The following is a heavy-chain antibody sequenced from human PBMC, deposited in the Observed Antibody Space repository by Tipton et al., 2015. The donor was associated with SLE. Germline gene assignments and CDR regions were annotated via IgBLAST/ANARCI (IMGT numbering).Heavy chain of an antibody. CDR1: GFTFSSYV. J-gene: IGHJ4*02. V-gene: IGHV3-23*03. D-gene: IGHD3-16*01. CDR3: ANTLMRGGNPFRGWDY. CDR2: ISSGGSK. Sequence: SLRLSCAASGFTFSSYVMSWVRQAPGKGLEWVAVISSGGSKSYADSVKGRFTISRDNFQNTLYLQMNSMRTEDTAVYYCANTLMRGGNPFRGWDYWGLGTLVTVSS.